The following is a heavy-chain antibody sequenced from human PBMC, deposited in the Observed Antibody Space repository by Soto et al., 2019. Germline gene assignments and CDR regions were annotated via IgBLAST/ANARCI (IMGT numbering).Heavy chain of an antibody. Sequence: GGSLRLSCAASGFTFSSYGMHWVRQAPGKGLEWVAVIWYDGSNKYYADSVKGRFTISRDNSKNTLYLQMNSLRAEDTAVYYCARVTPRGYSYGSGSYGPFDYWGQGTLVTVSS. V-gene: IGHV3-33*01. CDR3: ARVTPRGYSYGSGSYGPFDY. J-gene: IGHJ4*02. D-gene: IGHD5-18*01. CDR2: IWYDGSNK. CDR1: GFTFSSYG.